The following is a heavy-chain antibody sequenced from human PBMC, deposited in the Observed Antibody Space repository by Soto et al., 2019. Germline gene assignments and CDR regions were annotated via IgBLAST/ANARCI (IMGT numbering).Heavy chain of an antibody. J-gene: IGHJ4*02. CDR2: INPGSGRT. Sequence: ASVKVSCKASGYTFTTYYIHWVRQAPGQGLECMGVINPGSGRTNCAQKLHGGVTMTRDTSTSTVYMELSSLRSEDTAVYHCARGLDVAYAPPLVWGQGTLVTVSS. CDR1: GYTFTTYY. D-gene: IGHD2-2*01. CDR3: ARGLDVAYAPPLV. V-gene: IGHV1-46*01.